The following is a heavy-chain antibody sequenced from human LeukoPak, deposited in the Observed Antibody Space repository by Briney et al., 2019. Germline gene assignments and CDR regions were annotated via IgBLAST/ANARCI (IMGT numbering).Heavy chain of an antibody. CDR2: INPNSGGT. D-gene: IGHD5-24*01. V-gene: IGHV1-2*02. J-gene: IGHJ4*02. Sequence: ASVKVSCKASGYTFTGYYMHWVRQAPGQGLEWMGWINPNSGGTNYAQKFQGRVTMTRDTSISTAYMELSRLRSDDTAVYFCARDRYGDGFAHFDYWGQGTLVTVSS. CDR1: GYTFTGYY. CDR3: ARDRYGDGFAHFDY.